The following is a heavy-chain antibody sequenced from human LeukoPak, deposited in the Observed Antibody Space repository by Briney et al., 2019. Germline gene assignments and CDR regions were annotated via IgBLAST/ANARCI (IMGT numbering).Heavy chain of an antibody. CDR3: ARDGGGLFGESISLAHPDY. CDR2: ISSSSSYI. D-gene: IGHD3-10*02. CDR1: GFTFSSYS. Sequence: GGSLRLSCAASGFTFSSYSMNWVRQAPGKGLEWVSSISSSSSYIYYADSVKGRFTISRDNAKNSLYLQMNSLRAEDTAVYYCARDGGGLFGESISLAHPDYWGQGALVTVSS. V-gene: IGHV3-21*01. J-gene: IGHJ4*02.